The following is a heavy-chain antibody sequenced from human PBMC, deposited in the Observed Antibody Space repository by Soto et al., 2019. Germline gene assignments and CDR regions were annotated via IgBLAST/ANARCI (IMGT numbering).Heavy chain of an antibody. V-gene: IGHV3-72*01. J-gene: IGHJ6*02. Sequence: PGGSLRLSCAVSGFTFSDHYMDWVRQAPGKGLEWVGRIRNIANSYTTDYAASVKGRFTISRDDSKNSLYLQMNSLRAEDTAVYYCAWYDSSGYNWPYYYYGMDVWGQGTTVTVSS. CDR2: IRNIANSYTT. D-gene: IGHD3-22*01. CDR1: GFTFSDHY. CDR3: AWYDSSGYNWPYYYYGMDV.